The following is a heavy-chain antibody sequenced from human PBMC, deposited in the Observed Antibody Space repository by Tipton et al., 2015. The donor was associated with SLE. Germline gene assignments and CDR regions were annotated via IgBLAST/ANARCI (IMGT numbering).Heavy chain of an antibody. J-gene: IGHJ4*02. CDR1: GGSFSGYY. CDR3: ARVTSYSSPSGGFDY. V-gene: IGHV4-34*01. CDR2: INHSGST. D-gene: IGHD6-6*01. Sequence: GLVKPSETLSLTCAVYGGSFSGYYWSWIRQPPGKGLEWIGEINHSGSTNYNPSLKSRVTISVDTSKNQFSLKLSSVTAADTAVYYCARVTSYSSPSGGFDYWGQGTLVTVSS.